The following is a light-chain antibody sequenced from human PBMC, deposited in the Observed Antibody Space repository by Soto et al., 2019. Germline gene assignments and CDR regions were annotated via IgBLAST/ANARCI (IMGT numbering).Light chain of an antibody. CDR2: GVS. CDR3: QQYDNWPPWT. J-gene: IGKJ1*01. Sequence: DTVMTQSPATLSVSPGETATLSCRASESVGSHLAWYQQKAGQAPRLLIYGVSTRATGIPARFRGSGSETDFTLTISSLQSEDSAIYYCQQYDNWPPWTFGQVTKVEI. CDR1: ESVGSH. V-gene: IGKV3-15*01.